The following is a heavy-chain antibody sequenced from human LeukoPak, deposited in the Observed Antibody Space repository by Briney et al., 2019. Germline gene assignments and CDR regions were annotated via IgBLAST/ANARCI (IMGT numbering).Heavy chain of an antibody. J-gene: IGHJ4*02. D-gene: IGHD3-22*01. V-gene: IGHV3-23*01. CDR3: VRDQWFDGFDL. Sequence: GGSLRLSCRGSGFNFSAYLMTWVRQVPGKGLEWISSVSGGGIDTHYADSVRGRFIISRDGSKSTMDLVLNGLRVEDTAIYYCVRDQWFDGFDLWGQGTLATVSS. CDR1: GFNFSAYL. CDR2: VSGGGIDT.